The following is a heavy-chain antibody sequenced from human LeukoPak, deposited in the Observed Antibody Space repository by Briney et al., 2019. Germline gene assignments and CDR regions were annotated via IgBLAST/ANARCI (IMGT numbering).Heavy chain of an antibody. Sequence: GGSLRLSCAASGFNVNNNYMSWVRQAPGKGLEWVSVMYSGGTTYYADSVKGRFIISRDNAKNSLYLQMDSLRAEDTAVYYCARDPGRQYSSVADVWGQGTTVTVSS. CDR2: MYSGGTT. J-gene: IGHJ6*02. V-gene: IGHV3-53*01. CDR1: GFNVNNNY. D-gene: IGHD6-19*01. CDR3: ARDPGRQYSSVADV.